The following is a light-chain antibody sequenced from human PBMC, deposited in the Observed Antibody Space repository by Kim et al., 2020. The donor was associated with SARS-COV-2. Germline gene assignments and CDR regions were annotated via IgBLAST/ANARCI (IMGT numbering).Light chain of an antibody. CDR1: QNLLYSSDNKNY. Sequence: ATINCKPSQNLLYSSDNKNYIAWYQHKPGQPPKLLMYWASTRESGVPDRFSGSGSGTDFTLTISSLQAEDVAVYYCHQYYGSPYTFGQGTKLEI. V-gene: IGKV4-1*01. CDR2: WAS. CDR3: HQYYGSPYT. J-gene: IGKJ2*01.